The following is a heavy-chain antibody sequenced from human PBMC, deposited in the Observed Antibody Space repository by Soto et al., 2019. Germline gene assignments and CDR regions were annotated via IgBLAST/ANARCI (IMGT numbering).Heavy chain of an antibody. J-gene: IGHJ4*02. CDR3: AKDPYNSGWPPKNFDY. Sequence: EVQLLESGGGLVQPGGSLRLSCAASGFTFGDYAMSWVRQAPGKGLEWVSAISGGGISTYYAGSVKGRFTISRDHSKNTVYLQMNILIAEDTSVYYWAKDPYNSGWPPKNFDYWGQGTLVTVS. D-gene: IGHD6-19*01. V-gene: IGHV3-23*01. CDR2: ISGGGIST. CDR1: GFTFGDYA.